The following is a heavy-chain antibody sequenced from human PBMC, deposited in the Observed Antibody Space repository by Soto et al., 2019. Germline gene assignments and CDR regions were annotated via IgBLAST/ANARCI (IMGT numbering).Heavy chain of an antibody. CDR2: INPDNGNT. J-gene: IGHJ5*02. V-gene: IGHV1-3*01. CDR3: ARGIATGQLDP. CDR1: GYTFTRYT. Sequence: ASVKVCCKASGYTFTRYTMNWVRQAPGQRLEWMGWINPDNGNTKSSQKFQDRVIITRDTSASTAYMDLSSLRSEDTAVYYCARGIATGQLDPWGQGTLVTVPS. D-gene: IGHD2-15*01.